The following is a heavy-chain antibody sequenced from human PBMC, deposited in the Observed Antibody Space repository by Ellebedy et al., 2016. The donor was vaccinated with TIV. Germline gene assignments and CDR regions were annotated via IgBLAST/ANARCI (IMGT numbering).Heavy chain of an antibody. D-gene: IGHD6-19*01. CDR3: ARKNSSGWTFDY. CDR2: IYSGGST. J-gene: IGHJ4*02. Sequence: GESLKISCAASGFTVSSNYMSWVRPAPGKGLEWVSVIYSGGSTYYADSVKGRFTISRDNSKNTLYLQMNSLRAEDTAVYYCARKNSSGWTFDYWGQGTLVTVSS. V-gene: IGHV3-53*01. CDR1: GFTVSSNY.